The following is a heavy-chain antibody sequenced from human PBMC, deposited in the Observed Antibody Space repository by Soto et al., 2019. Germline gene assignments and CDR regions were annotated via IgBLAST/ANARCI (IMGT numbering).Heavy chain of an antibody. CDR2: IWCDGSNK. J-gene: IGHJ4*02. CDR1: GFPFSTYF. CDR3: VRVFDTYYFDL. V-gene: IGHV3-33*01. D-gene: IGHD3-9*01. Sequence: GGSLILSCAASGFPFSTYFMHWVRQAPGKGLEWVALIWCDGSNKYYADSVKGRFTISRDNSEKTLYLQMNSLRAEDTAVYYCVRVFDTYYFDLWGQGNMVTVSS.